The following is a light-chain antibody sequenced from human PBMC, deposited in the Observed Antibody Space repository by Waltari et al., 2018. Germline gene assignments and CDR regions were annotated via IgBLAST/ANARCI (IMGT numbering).Light chain of an antibody. J-gene: IGKJ1*01. CDR2: DAY. Sequence: DIQMTQSPSTLSASVGDRVTITCRASQSISSWLAWYQQKPEKVLKLLIDDAYSLESGVPSRFKGSGSGTEFTLTISSLQPDDFATYYCQQYNSYSWTFGQGTKVEIK. CDR1: QSISSW. V-gene: IGKV1-5*01. CDR3: QQYNSYSWT.